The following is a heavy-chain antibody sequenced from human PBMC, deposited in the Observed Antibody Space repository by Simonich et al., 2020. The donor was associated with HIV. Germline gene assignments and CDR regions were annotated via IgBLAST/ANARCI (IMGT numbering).Heavy chain of an antibody. CDR1: GGSITSSSYY. D-gene: IGHD1-26*01. J-gene: IGHJ6*03. CDR2: IFYSGIT. CDR3: ARSSWENYFYMDV. Sequence: HLQLQESGPGLVKPSETLSLTCTVSGGSITSSSYYWGWIRQPPGKGLEWIGTIFYSGITYYNSSLKSRGTISVDTSKNQFSLKLISVTAADTAVYYCARSSWENYFYMDVWGIGTTVTVSS. V-gene: IGHV4-39*01.